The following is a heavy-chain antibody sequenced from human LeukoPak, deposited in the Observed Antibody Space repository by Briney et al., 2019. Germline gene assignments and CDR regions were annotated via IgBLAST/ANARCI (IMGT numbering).Heavy chain of an antibody. Sequence: GGSLRLSCAASGFTFRTYWMSWVRQVLGKGLEWVANINQDGSEKNYVDSVKGRFTISKDNIKNSLYLQMNSLRAEDTAVYYCATDLYYWGQGTLVTVSS. D-gene: IGHD2-15*01. CDR1: GFTFRTYW. CDR3: ATDLYY. CDR2: INQDGSEK. J-gene: IGHJ4*02. V-gene: IGHV3-7*04.